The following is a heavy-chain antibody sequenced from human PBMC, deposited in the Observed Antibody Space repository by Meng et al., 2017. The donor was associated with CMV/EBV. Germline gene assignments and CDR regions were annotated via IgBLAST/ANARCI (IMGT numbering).Heavy chain of an antibody. J-gene: IGHJ5*02. V-gene: IGHV4-39*07. CDR2: IYYSGST. CDR1: GGSISSRGSY. Sequence: EEGLGLVMTSEILSLNRTVAGGSISSRGSYWGWIRQPPGKGLGWIGSIYYSGSTYSNPSLKSRGTISVDKSKNQFSLKLSSVTAEDTAVYYCARARARDRDYGNWFDPWGQGTLVTVSS. D-gene: IGHD4-17*01. CDR3: ARARARDRDYGNWFDP.